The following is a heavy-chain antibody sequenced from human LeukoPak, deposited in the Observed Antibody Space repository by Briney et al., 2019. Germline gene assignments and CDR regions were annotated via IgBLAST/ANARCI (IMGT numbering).Heavy chain of an antibody. CDR2: IGIDSGNT. J-gene: IGHJ4*02. CDR3: ARDYKYAFDN. Sequence: GGSLRLSCAASGFTFSDYSMNWVRQAPGKGLEWISYIGIDSGNTNYADSVMGRFTISGDKAKNSLHLQMNSLRVEDTAVYYCARDYKYAFDNWGQGTLVTVSS. D-gene: IGHD5-24*01. CDR1: GFTFSDYS. V-gene: IGHV3-48*01.